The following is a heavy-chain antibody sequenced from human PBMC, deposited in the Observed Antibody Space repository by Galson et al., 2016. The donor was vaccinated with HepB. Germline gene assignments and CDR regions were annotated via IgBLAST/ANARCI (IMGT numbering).Heavy chain of an antibody. CDR1: GGSISSYW. Sequence: LSLTCTVSGGSISSYWWTWIRQPPGEGLDWIGCIYHSGSTNYNPSLKSRVTLSLDTSKNQFSLKLSPVTAADTAVYYCARGGYTSAFDIWGQGAMVTVSS. CDR3: ARGGYTSAFDI. D-gene: IGHD3-16*02. J-gene: IGHJ3*02. CDR2: IYHSGST. V-gene: IGHV4-59*01.